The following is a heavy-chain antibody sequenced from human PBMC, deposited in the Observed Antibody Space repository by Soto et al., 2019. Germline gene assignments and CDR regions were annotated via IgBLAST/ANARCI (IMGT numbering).Heavy chain of an antibody. CDR2: ISYDGSNK. J-gene: IGHJ4*02. V-gene: IGHV3-30*18. CDR1: GFSFSSYG. Sequence: GGSVRLSCAASGFSFSSYGMHWVRQAPGKGLEWVAVISYDGSNKYYADSVKGRFTISRDNSKNTLYLQMNSLRAEDTAVYYCAKDWTRGYSFADYWGQGTLVTVSS. D-gene: IGHD5-18*01. CDR3: AKDWTRGYSFADY.